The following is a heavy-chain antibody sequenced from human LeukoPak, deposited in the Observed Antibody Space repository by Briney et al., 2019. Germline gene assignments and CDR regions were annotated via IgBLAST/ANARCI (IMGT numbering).Heavy chain of an antibody. CDR3: ARVGGSGSYFGAFDI. V-gene: IGHV1-2*04. CDR1: GYTFTGYY. CDR2: FNPNSGGT. D-gene: IGHD3-10*01. Sequence: ASVKLSCKASGYTFTGYYMYWVRQAPGQGLGWMGWFNPNSGGTNYAQKFQGWVTMTRDTSISTAYMELSRLRSDDTAVYYCARVGGSGSYFGAFDIWGQGTMVTVSS. J-gene: IGHJ3*02.